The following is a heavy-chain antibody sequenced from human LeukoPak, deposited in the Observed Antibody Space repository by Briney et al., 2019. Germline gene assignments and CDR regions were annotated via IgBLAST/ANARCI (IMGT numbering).Heavy chain of an antibody. CDR2: TNGYGTTT. V-gene: IGHV3-74*01. CDR3: ARDEPTVTTGPPVGS. J-gene: IGHJ4*02. D-gene: IGHD4-17*01. Sequence: QSGGSLRLSCAASGFTFETYWMHWVRQAPGKGLVWVSCTNGYGTTTNYADSVKGRFTISRDNAKNTLYLQMNSLRVEDTAVYYCARDEPTVTTGPPVGSWGQGTLVTVSS. CDR1: GFTFETYW.